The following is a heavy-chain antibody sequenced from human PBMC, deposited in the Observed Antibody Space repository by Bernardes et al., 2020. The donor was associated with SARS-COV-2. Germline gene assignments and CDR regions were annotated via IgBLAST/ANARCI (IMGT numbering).Heavy chain of an antibody. D-gene: IGHD5-18*01. CDR2: ISADSGNT. Sequence: ASVKVSCKASGYTFTSYGISWVRQAPGQGLEWMGWISADSGNTDYAQKFQGRVTMTTDTSTSIAYMELRSLRSDDTAVYYCATVVGYSYGGGWFDPWGQGTLVTVSS. CDR3: ATVVGYSYGGGWFDP. V-gene: IGHV1-18*01. J-gene: IGHJ5*02. CDR1: GYTFTSYG.